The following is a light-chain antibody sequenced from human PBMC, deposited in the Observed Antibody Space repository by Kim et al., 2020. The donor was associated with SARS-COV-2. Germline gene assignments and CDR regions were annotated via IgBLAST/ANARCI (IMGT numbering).Light chain of an antibody. CDR1: QSVSSN. Sequence: SVSPGERATLSGRASQSVSSNLAWYQQKPGQAPRLLIYGASTRATGFPARFSGSGSGTEFTLTISSLQSEDFALYYCQQYDSWPYTFGQGTKLEI. J-gene: IGKJ2*01. CDR3: QQYDSWPYT. V-gene: IGKV3-15*01. CDR2: GAS.